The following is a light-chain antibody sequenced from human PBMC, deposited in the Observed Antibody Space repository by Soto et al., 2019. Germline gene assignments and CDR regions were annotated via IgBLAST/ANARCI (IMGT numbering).Light chain of an antibody. V-gene: IGLV2-14*01. CDR3: SADTSSSTLAV. CDR1: SSDVGGYNY. CDR2: DVS. J-gene: IGLJ2*01. Sequence: QSALTQPASVSGSPGQSITISCNGTSSDVGGYNYVSWHQQHPGKAPKVMIYDVSDRPSGVSNRFSGYKSGNTASLTISGLQAEDESYYYCSADTSSSTLAVFGGGTELTVL.